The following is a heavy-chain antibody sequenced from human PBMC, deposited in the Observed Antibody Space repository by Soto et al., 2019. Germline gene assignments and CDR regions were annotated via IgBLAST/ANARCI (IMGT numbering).Heavy chain of an antibody. D-gene: IGHD3-22*01. CDR1: GGSIISYY. J-gene: IGHJ3*02. V-gene: IGHV4-59*01. Sequence: SDTLSLTCTVSGGSIISYYWSWIRQPPGKGLEWIGYIYYSGSTNYNPSLKSRVTISVDTSKNQFSLKLSSVTAADTAVYYCARAGYYDSSGYYSGAFDIWGQGTMVTVS. CDR2: IYYSGST. CDR3: ARAGYYDSSGYYSGAFDI.